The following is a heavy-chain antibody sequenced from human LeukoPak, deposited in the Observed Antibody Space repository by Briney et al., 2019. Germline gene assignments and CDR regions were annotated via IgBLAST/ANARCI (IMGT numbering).Heavy chain of an antibody. V-gene: IGHV3-49*03. J-gene: IGHJ4*02. D-gene: IGHD6-19*01. CDR3: TREAVAGLPH. CDR2: IRSTAFGGTT. Sequence: GGSLRLSCAASGFTFGDYGLNWFRQAPGKGLEWVGFIRSTAFGGTTRYAASVKGRFTISRDDSKSTAYLQMSSLKTEDTAVYYCTREAVAGLPHWGQGTLVTVSS. CDR1: GFTFGDYG.